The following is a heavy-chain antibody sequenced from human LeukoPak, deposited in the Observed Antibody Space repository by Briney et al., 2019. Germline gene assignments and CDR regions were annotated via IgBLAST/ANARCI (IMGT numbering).Heavy chain of an antibody. CDR1: GITFSSHA. Sequence: GRSLRLSCAASGITFSSHAMHWVRQAPGKGLEWVAIISYDGIRKYYVDSVKGRFTISRDNAESSLYLQMNSLRAEDTAVYFCAREIIGGASFLDYWGQGTLVTVSS. CDR2: ISYDGIRK. V-gene: IGHV3-30-3*01. D-gene: IGHD1-26*01. CDR3: AREIIGGASFLDY. J-gene: IGHJ4*02.